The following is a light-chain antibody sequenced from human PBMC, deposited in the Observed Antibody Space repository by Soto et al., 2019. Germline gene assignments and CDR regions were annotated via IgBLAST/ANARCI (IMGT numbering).Light chain of an antibody. J-gene: IGLJ1*01. CDR1: SSNIGTHT. V-gene: IGLV1-44*01. CDR3: GAWDDGVYV. CDR2: SNS. Sequence: QPVLTQPPSASGTPGQRVTISCSGSSSNIGTHTVNWHQQVPGTAPKLLIYSNSQRPSGVPDRFSGSKSGTSASLAISGLQSEDEADYYCGAWDDGVYVFGTGTMLTVL.